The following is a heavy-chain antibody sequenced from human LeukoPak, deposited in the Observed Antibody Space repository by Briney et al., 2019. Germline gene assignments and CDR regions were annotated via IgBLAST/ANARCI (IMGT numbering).Heavy chain of an antibody. V-gene: IGHV1-24*01. CDR1: GYTLTELS. CDR2: FDPEDGET. D-gene: IGHD3-22*01. CDR3: ARSNVVVINYAIDY. Sequence: ASVKVSCKVSGYTLTELSMHWVRQAPGKGLEWMGGFDPEDGETIYAQKFQGRVTMTRDTSTSTVYMELSSLRSEDTAVYYCARSNVVVINYAIDYWGQGTLVTVSS. J-gene: IGHJ4*02.